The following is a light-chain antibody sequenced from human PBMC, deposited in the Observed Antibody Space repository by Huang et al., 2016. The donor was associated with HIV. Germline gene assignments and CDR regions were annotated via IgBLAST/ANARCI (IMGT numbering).Light chain of an antibody. CDR2: GAS. V-gene: IGKV3-15*01. CDR3: QQYNNWPPKYT. Sequence: EIVMTQSPATLSVSPGERATLSCRASQSVSSNLAWYQQKFGQAPRRLICGASARATGIRARFSGSGSGTEFTLTISSMQSEDFAVYYCQQYNNWPPKYTFGQGTKLEIK. J-gene: IGKJ2*01. CDR1: QSVSSN.